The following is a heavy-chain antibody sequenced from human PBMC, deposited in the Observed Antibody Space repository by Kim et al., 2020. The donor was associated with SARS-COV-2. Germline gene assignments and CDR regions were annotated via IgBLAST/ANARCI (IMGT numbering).Heavy chain of an antibody. Sequence: SETLSLTCTVSGASISSSTYYWGWIRQPPVRRLEWLATMYYSGSTYYNTTLKSRVTMSGDPSKNQFSLKLTSVTAADSAADYYGGGSRSLYSRFDYWGQG. J-gene: IGHJ4*02. CDR2: MYYSGST. CDR3: GGGSRSLYSRFDY. CDR1: GASISSSTYY. V-gene: IGHV4-39*01. D-gene: IGHD6-13*01.